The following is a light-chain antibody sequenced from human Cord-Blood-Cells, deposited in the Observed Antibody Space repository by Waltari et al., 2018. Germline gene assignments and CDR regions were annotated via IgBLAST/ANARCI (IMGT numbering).Light chain of an antibody. CDR2: DVS. V-gene: IGLV2-11*01. J-gene: IGLJ2*01. Sequence: QSALTQPRPVSGPPGQSVTISCTGTSRDVGGYNHVSWYQQHPGKAPKLMIYDVSKRPSGVPDRFSGSKSGNTASLTISGLQAEDEADYYCCSYAGSYTVFGGGTKLTVL. CDR3: CSYAGSYTV. CDR1: SRDVGGYNH.